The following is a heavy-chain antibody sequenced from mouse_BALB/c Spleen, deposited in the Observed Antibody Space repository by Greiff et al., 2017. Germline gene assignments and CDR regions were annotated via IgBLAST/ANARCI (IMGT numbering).Heavy chain of an antibody. Sequence: EVQLQQSGPGLVKPSQSLSLTCTVTGYSITSDYAWNWIRQFPGNKLEWMGYISYSGSTSYNPSLKSRISITRDTSKNQFFLQLNSVTTEDTATYYCARSGGYDAGGFAYWGQGTLVTVSA. D-gene: IGHD2-2*01. CDR1: GYSITSDYA. CDR3: ARSGGYDAGGFAY. CDR2: ISYSGST. J-gene: IGHJ3*01. V-gene: IGHV3-2*02.